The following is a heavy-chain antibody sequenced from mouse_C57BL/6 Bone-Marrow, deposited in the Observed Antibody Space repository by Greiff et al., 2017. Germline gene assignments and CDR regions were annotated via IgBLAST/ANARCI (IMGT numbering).Heavy chain of an antibody. J-gene: IGHJ4*01. CDR3: ARQDYGSSYYAMDY. CDR2: IDPSDSYT. CDR1: GYTFTSYW. Sequence: VQLQQSGAELVKPGASVKLSCKASGYTFTSYWMQWVKQRPGQGLEWIGEIDPSDSYTNYNQKFKGKATLTVDTSSSTAYMQLSSLTSEDSAVYYCARQDYGSSYYAMDYWGQGTSVTVSS. V-gene: IGHV1-50*01. D-gene: IGHD1-1*01.